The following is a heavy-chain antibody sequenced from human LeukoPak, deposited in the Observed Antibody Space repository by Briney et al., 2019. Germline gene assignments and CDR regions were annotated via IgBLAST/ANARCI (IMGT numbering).Heavy chain of an antibody. J-gene: IGHJ4*02. CDR1: GGSITSYY. CDR2: IYYSGST. Sequence: PSETLSLTCTVSGGSITSYYWSWIRQPPGKGLEWIGYIYYSGSTNYNPSLKSRVTISVDTSKNQFSLKLSSVTAADTAVYYCAGHHPRNTVDFWGQGTLVTVSS. CDR3: AGHHPRNTVDF. V-gene: IGHV4-59*01. D-gene: IGHD2/OR15-2a*01.